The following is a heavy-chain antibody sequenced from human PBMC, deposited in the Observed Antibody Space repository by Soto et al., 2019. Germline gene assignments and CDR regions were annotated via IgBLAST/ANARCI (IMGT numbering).Heavy chain of an antibody. V-gene: IGHV4-38-2*02. CDR1: GYSLGRGSY. D-gene: IGHD6-19*01. J-gene: IGHJ4*01. CDR3: ARVHVMGKAGSTFDY. Sequence: PSETLSLACTVSGYSLGRGSYWASIRQPPGKGPEWIASIYHGGTTFYNPSLKSRTTISVDTSNNQFSLKLTSVTAADTAVYYCARVHVMGKAGSTFDYWGHGTLVTVSS. CDR2: IYHGGTT.